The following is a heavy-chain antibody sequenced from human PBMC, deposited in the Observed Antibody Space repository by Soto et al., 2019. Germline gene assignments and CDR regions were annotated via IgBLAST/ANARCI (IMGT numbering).Heavy chain of an antibody. D-gene: IGHD3-3*01. CDR2: ISYDGSNK. V-gene: IGHV3-30-3*01. J-gene: IGHJ4*02. Sequence: LRLSCAASGCTFIRYAMHWVRQAPGKGLEWVAVISYDGSNKYYADSVKGRFTISRDNSKNTLYLQMNSLRAEDTAVYYCARDKRDLRFLEWSYYYDYWGQGSLVTVSS. CDR3: ARDKRDLRFLEWSYYYDY. CDR1: GCTFIRYA.